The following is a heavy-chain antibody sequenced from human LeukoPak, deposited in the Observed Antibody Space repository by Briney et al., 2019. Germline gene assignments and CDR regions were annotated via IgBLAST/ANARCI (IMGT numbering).Heavy chain of an antibody. CDR2: ISSSSSYI. CDR1: GFTFSSYS. V-gene: IGHV3-21*01. Sequence: GGSLRLSCAASGFTFSSYSMNWVRQAPGKGLEWVSSISSSSSYIYYADSVKGRFTISRDNAKNSLYLQMNSLRAEDTAVYYCARDPRGYSYPSLFDYWGQGTLVTVSS. D-gene: IGHD5-18*01. CDR3: ARDPRGYSYPSLFDY. J-gene: IGHJ4*02.